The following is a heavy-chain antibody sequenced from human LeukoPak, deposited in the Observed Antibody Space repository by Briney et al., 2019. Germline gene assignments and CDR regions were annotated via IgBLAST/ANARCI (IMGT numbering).Heavy chain of an antibody. D-gene: IGHD6-19*01. CDR3: ATTIAMAGTILDDAFDI. CDR2: IYSGGST. Sequence: GGSLRLSCAASGFTVSSNYMSWVRQAPGKGLEWVSVIYSGGSTYYADSVKGRFTISRDNSKNTLYLQMNSLRAEDTAVYYCATTIAMAGTILDDAFDIWGQGTMVTVSS. CDR1: GFTVSSNY. J-gene: IGHJ3*02. V-gene: IGHV3-53*01.